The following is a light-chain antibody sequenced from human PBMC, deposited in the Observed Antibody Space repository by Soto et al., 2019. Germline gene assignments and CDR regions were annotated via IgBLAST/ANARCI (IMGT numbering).Light chain of an antibody. CDR3: RSYDSSNPVV. Sequence: NFMLTQPHSVSESPGKTVTISCTRSSGSIASNYVQWYQQRPGSAPTTLIYEDDRRPSGVPDRFSGSIDRSSNSASLTISGLKTEDEADYYCRSYDSSNPVVFGGGTKLTVL. V-gene: IGLV6-57*04. J-gene: IGLJ2*01. CDR2: EDD. CDR1: SGSIASNY.